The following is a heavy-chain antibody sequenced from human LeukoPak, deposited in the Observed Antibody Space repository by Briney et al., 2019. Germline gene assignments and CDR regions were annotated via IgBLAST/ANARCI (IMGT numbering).Heavy chain of an antibody. Sequence: TGGSLRLSCAASGFTFNNYELNWVRQAPGKGLEWVSYISSSYTIYYADSVKGRFTISRDNAKNSLFLQMSSLRADDTAVYYCARFLGRTTISGVVPYGMDVWGQGTTVTVSS. CDR2: ISSSYTI. CDR1: GFTFNNYE. J-gene: IGHJ6*02. V-gene: IGHV3-48*03. CDR3: ARFLGRTTISGVVPYGMDV. D-gene: IGHD3-3*01.